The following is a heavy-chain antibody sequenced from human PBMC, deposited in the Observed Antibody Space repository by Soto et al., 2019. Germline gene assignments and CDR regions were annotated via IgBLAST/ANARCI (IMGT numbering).Heavy chain of an antibody. CDR2: IYYSGST. CDR1: GGSISSSSYY. V-gene: IGHV4-61*05. Sequence: SETLSLTCTVSGGSISSSSYYWGWIRQPPGKGLEWIGYIYYSGSTNYNPSLKSRVTISVDTSKNQFSLRLSSVTAADTAVYYCARGYSTSPYYMDVWGKGTTVTVSS. CDR3: ARGYSTSPYYMDV. D-gene: IGHD6-13*01. J-gene: IGHJ6*03.